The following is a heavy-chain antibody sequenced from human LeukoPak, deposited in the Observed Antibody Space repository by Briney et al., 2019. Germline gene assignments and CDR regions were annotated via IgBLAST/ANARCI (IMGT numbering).Heavy chain of an antibody. Sequence: GESLKISCKGSGYSFTSYWIGWVRQMPGKGLEWMGIIYPGDSDTRYSPSFQGQVTISADKSISTAYLQWSSLKASDTAMYCCARYKRGHIVATIIDYWGQGTLVTVSS. CDR1: GYSFTSYW. V-gene: IGHV5-51*01. J-gene: IGHJ4*02. CDR2: IYPGDSDT. CDR3: ARYKRGHIVATIIDY. D-gene: IGHD5-12*01.